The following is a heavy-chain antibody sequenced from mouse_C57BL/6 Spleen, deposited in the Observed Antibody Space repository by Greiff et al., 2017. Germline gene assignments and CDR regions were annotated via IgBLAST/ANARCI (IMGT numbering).Heavy chain of an antibody. CDR2: IFPGSGST. CDR3: ARRNYYGNYYAMDY. D-gene: IGHD2-1*01. Sequence: VTLHPSLPELVQPGASVKISCKASGYTFTDYYINWVKQRPGQGLEWIGWIFPGSGSTYYNEKFKGKATLTVDKSSSTAYMLLSSLTSEDSAVYFCARRNYYGNYYAMDYWGQGTSVTVSS. CDR1: GYTFTDYY. V-gene: IGHV1-75*01. J-gene: IGHJ4*01.